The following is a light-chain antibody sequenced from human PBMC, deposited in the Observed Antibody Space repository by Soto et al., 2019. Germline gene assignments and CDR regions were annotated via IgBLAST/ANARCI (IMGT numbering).Light chain of an antibody. V-gene: IGLV2-14*01. J-gene: IGLJ7*01. CDR1: SSDVGGFNY. Sequence: QSALTQPASVSGSPGQSITISCTGTSSDVGGFNYVSWYQQHPGKAPKLMLYDVSYRPSGVSSRFSGSKSGNTASLTISGLQTEDEADYYCTSYTTSSTVVFGGGTQLTVL. CDR3: TSYTTSSTVV. CDR2: DVS.